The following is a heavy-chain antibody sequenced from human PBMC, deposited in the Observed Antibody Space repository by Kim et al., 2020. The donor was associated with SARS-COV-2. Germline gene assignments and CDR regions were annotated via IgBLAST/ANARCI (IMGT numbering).Heavy chain of an antibody. V-gene: IGHV3-13*01. Sequence: TYYAASVQGRFTTARDNAKKSLYLQMNGLSAGDTAVDYCARKKPQDGMDGWGQGTTVTVSS. J-gene: IGHJ6*02. CDR2: T. CDR3: ARKKPQDGMDG.